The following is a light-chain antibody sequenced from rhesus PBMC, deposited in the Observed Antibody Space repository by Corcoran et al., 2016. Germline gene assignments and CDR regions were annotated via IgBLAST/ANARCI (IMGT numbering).Light chain of an antibody. Sequence: DIQMTQSPSSLSASVGDTVTITCQASQGISKYLAWYQQKPGKAPKLLIYDAYTLQSGVPSRVSCSGSGTEFTLTISSLQPDDFATYYCQQHSSYPLTFGGGTKVELK. CDR3: QQHSSYPLT. V-gene: IGKV1-25*01. J-gene: IGKJ4*01. CDR2: DAY. CDR1: QGISKY.